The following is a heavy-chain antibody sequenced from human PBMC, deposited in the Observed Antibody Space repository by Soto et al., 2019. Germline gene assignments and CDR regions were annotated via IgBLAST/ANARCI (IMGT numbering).Heavy chain of an antibody. J-gene: IGHJ6*02. Sequence: QLQLQESGSGLVKASQTLSLTCAVSGGSISSAGYSWNWIRQPPGKSLEWIGYIYFGGSTYYNPSLKSRVTIDRSDTQFSLKLYSVTAADTAVYYCARAAGAVPAADGMDVWGQGTTVTVSS. CDR2: IYFGGST. D-gene: IGHD2-2*01. V-gene: IGHV4-30-2*01. CDR3: ARAAGAVPAADGMDV. CDR1: GGSISSAGYS.